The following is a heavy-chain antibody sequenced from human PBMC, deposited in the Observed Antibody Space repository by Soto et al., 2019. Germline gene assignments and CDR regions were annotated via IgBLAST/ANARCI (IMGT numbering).Heavy chain of an antibody. CDR1: GGSISSSSYY. Sequence: PSETLSLTCTVSGGSISSSSYYWGWIRQPPGKGLEWIGSIYYSGSTYYNPSLKSRVTISVDTSKNQFSLKLSSVTAADTAVYYCARQEGLGELSSMDVWGQGTTVTVSS. D-gene: IGHD3-10*01. V-gene: IGHV4-39*01. CDR3: ARQEGLGELSSMDV. J-gene: IGHJ6*02. CDR2: IYYSGST.